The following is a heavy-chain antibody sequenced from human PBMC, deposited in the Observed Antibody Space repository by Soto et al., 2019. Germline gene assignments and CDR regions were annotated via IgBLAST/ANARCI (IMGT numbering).Heavy chain of an antibody. CDR1: GGTFSSYA. V-gene: IGHV1-69*12. J-gene: IGHJ6*02. D-gene: IGHD5-18*01. CDR2: IIPMFGTA. Sequence: QVQLVQSGAEVKKPGSSVKVSCKASGGTFSSYAISWVRQAPEQGLEWMGGIIPMFGTANYAQKFQGRVTITADESTSTAYMELSGLRSEDTAVYYCATQGLPNYYYYGMDVWGEGTTVTVSS. CDR3: ATQGLPNYYYYGMDV.